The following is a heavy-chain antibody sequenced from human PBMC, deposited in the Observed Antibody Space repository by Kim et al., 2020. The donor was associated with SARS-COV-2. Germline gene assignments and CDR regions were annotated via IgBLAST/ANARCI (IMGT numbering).Heavy chain of an antibody. V-gene: IGHV4-59*01. Sequence: KSRVTISVDTSKNPFSLKLSSVTAADTAVYYCAREPIAAAGTYYYYGMDVWGQGTTVTVSS. J-gene: IGHJ6*02. CDR3: AREPIAAAGTYYYYGMDV. D-gene: IGHD6-13*01.